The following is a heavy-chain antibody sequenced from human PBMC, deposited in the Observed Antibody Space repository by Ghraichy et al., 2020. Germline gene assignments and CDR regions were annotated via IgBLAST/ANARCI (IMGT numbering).Heavy chain of an antibody. D-gene: IGHD6-13*01. Sequence: SETLSLTCAVYGGSFSGYYWSWIRQPPGKGLEWIGEINHSGSTNYNPSLKSRVTISVDTSKNQFSLKLSSVTAADTAVYYCARGRSSWYPGPFDYWGQGTLVTGSS. CDR2: INHSGST. CDR3: ARGRSSWYPGPFDY. CDR1: GGSFSGYY. J-gene: IGHJ4*02. V-gene: IGHV4-34*01.